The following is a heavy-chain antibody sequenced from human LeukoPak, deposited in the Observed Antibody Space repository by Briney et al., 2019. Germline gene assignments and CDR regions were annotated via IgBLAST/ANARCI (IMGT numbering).Heavy chain of an antibody. CDR1: GGSISSGSYY. D-gene: IGHD6-6*01. CDR2: IYTTGST. V-gene: IGHV4-61*02. Sequence: SQTLSLTCTVSGGSISSGSYYWNWIRQPAGKGPEWIGRIYTTGSTNYNPSLKSRVTISVDTSKNQFSLKLSSVTAADTAVYYCARESVAARPYYFDYWGQGTLVTVSS. J-gene: IGHJ4*02. CDR3: ARESVAARPYYFDY.